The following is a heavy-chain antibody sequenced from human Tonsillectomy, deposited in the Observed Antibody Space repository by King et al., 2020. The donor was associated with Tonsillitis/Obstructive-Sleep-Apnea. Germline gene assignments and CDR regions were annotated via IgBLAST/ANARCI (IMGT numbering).Heavy chain of an antibody. CDR2: IIPIFGTA. V-gene: IGHV1-69*01. D-gene: IGHD2-2*01. CDR3: ARGLVVAAAVYYYYYMDV. CDR1: GGTLSSYA. Sequence: QLVQSGAEVKKPGSSVKVSCKASGGTLSSYAISWVRQAPGQGLEWMGGIIPIFGTADYAQKFQGRVTITSDESTTTAYMARSSLRSEDTAVYYCARGLVVAAAVYYYYYMDVWGKGTTVTVSS. J-gene: IGHJ6*03.